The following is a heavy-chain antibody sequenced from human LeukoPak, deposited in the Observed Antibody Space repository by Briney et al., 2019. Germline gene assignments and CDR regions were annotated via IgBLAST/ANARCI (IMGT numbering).Heavy chain of an antibody. CDR1: GFTFSNYW. V-gene: IGHV3-74*01. J-gene: IGHJ4*02. D-gene: IGHD5/OR15-5a*01. CDR3: ASRRSTSFDY. Sequence: PGESLRLSCAASGFTFSNYWMHWVRQAPGKGLERVSRINSDETSTNYADSVKGRFTISRDNAKNTLYLQMNSLRAEDTAVYYCASRRSTSFDYWGQGTLVTVSS. CDR2: INSDETST.